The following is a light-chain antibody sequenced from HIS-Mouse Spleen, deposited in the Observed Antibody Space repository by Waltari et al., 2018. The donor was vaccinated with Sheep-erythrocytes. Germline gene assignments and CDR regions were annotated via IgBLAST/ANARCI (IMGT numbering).Light chain of an antibody. CDR3: CSYAGSYTFL. CDR2: DVS. V-gene: IGLV2-11*01. J-gene: IGLJ2*01. CDR1: SSDVGGYNY. Sequence: QSALTQPRSVSGSPGQSVTISCTATSSDVGGYNYVSWYQQHPGKAPKLMIYDVSKRPSGVPDRFSGSKSGNTASLTISGLQAEDEADYYCCSYAGSYTFLFGGGTKLTVL.